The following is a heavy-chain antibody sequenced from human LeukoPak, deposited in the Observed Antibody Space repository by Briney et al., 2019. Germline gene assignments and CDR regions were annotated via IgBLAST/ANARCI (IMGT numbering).Heavy chain of an antibody. J-gene: IGHJ6*03. CDR2: ISYDGSNK. CDR3: ARVVHGYYYYMDV. CDR1: GFTFSSYA. V-gene: IGHV3-30*01. Sequence: PGGSLRLSCAAPGFTFSSYAMHWVRQAPGKGLEWVAVISYDGSNKYYADSVKGRFTISRDNSKNTLYLQMNSLRAEDTAVYYCARVVHGYYYYMDVWGKGTTVTVSS. D-gene: IGHD1-26*01.